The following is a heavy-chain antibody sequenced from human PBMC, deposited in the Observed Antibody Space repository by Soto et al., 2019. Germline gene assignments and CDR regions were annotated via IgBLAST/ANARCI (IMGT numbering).Heavy chain of an antibody. Sequence: GGSLRLSCAASGFTFSSYWMSWVRQAPGKGLEWVANIKQDGSGKYYVDSVKGRFTISRDNAKNSLYLQMNSLRAEDTAVYYCARMEYQLLYYDCYYGMDVWGQGTTVTVSS. CDR3: ARMEYQLLYYDCYYGMDV. CDR1: GFTFSSYW. CDR2: IKQDGSGK. D-gene: IGHD2-2*02. J-gene: IGHJ6*02. V-gene: IGHV3-7*01.